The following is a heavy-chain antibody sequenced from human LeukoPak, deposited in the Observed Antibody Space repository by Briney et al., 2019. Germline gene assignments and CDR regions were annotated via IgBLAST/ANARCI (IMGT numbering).Heavy chain of an antibody. CDR3: ARGHLSADPFYYYYGMDV. D-gene: IGHD2/OR15-2a*01. J-gene: IGHJ6*02. CDR2: MNPNSGNT. V-gene: IGHV1-8*01. CDR1: GYTFTSYD. Sequence: ASVKVSCKASGYTFTSYDINWVRQATGQGLEWMGWMNPNSGNTGYAQKFQGRVTMTRNTSISTAYMELSSLRSEDTAVYYRARGHLSADPFYYYYGMDVWGQGTTVTVSS.